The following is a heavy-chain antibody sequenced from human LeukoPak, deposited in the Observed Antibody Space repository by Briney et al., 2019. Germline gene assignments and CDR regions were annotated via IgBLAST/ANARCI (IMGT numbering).Heavy chain of an antibody. CDR3: AGVFSGRRPFEL. Sequence: PSETLSLTCTVSGGSINDYYWNWLRQPPGKGLEWIGFIYYRGTTNNNPSLKSRPTTSIDTSKKQFSLNLSSVTAADTAVYYCAGVFSGRRPFELWGQGTLVTVSS. CDR2: IYYRGTT. D-gene: IGHD3-10*01. J-gene: IGHJ4*02. V-gene: IGHV4-59*03. CDR1: GGSINDYY.